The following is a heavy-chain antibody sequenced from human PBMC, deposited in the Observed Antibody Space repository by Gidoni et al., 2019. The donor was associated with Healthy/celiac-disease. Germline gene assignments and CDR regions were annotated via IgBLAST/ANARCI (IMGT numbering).Heavy chain of an antibody. Sequence: QVQLVESGGGVVQPGRSLRLSCAASGFTFSRYGMHWVRQAPGKGLEWVAVISYDGSNKYYADSVKGRFTISRDNSKNTLYLQMNSLRAEDTAVYYCAKDFEYYYDSSGYYSSNAIDYWGQGTLVTVSS. V-gene: IGHV3-30*18. CDR1: GFTFSRYG. CDR2: ISYDGSNK. D-gene: IGHD3-22*01. J-gene: IGHJ4*02. CDR3: AKDFEYYYDSSGYYSSNAIDY.